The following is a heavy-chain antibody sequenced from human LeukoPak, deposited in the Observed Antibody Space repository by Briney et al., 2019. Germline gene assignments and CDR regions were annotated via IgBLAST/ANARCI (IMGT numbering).Heavy chain of an antibody. CDR2: IKQDGSET. V-gene: IGHV3-7*01. CDR1: GFTFSSYW. Sequence: GGSLRLSCAASGFTFSSYWMTWVRQAPEKGLEWVANIKQDGSETYYVDSVKGRFTISRDNAKNSLYLQMNSLRAEDTAVYYCAREGIAAAGGYDAFDIWGQGTMVTVSS. J-gene: IGHJ3*02. D-gene: IGHD6-13*01. CDR3: AREGIAAAGGYDAFDI.